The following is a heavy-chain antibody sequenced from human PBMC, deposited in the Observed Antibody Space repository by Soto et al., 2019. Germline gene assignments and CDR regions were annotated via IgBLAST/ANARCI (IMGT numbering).Heavy chain of an antibody. Sequence: QVQLVQSGAEVKKPGASVKVSCKASGYTFTSYGISWVRQAPGQGLEWMGWISAYNGNTNYAQKLHGRVTMTTDTSTSTANMELRSLRSDDTAVYYCARGTIFGVVYYYYYGMDVWGQGTTVTVSS. V-gene: IGHV1-18*04. J-gene: IGHJ6*02. CDR3: ARGTIFGVVYYYYYGMDV. CDR1: GYTFTSYG. CDR2: ISAYNGNT. D-gene: IGHD3-3*01.